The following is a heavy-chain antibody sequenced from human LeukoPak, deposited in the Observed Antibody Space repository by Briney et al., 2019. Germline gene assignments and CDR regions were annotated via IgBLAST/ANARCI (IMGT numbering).Heavy chain of an antibody. CDR2: IWYDGSNK. Sequence: GRSLRPSCAASGFTLSSYGMRWVRQAPGKGLEWVAVIWYDGSNKYYADSVKGRFTISRDNSKNTLYLQMNSLRAEDTAVYYCARVGDSSGWRYYYYYYGMDVWGQGTTVTVSS. CDR1: GFTLSSYG. CDR3: ARVGDSSGWRYYYYYYGMDV. V-gene: IGHV3-33*01. J-gene: IGHJ6*02. D-gene: IGHD6-19*01.